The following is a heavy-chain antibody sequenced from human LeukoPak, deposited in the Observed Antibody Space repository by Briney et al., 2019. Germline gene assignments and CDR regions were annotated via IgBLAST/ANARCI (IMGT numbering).Heavy chain of an antibody. J-gene: IGHJ5*02. CDR3: ARDSHSSSWYAPSLKNWFDP. CDR2: INPNSGGT. V-gene: IGHV1-2*02. Sequence: ASVKVSCKASGYTFTGYYMHWVRQAPGQGVEWMGWINPNSGGTNYAQKFQGRVTMTRDTSISTAYMELSRLRSDDTAVYYCARDSHSSSWYAPSLKNWFDPWGQGTLVTVSS. CDR1: GYTFTGYY. D-gene: IGHD6-13*01.